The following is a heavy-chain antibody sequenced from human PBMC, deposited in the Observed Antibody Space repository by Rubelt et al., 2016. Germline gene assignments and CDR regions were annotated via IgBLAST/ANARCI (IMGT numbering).Heavy chain of an antibody. Sequence: SISSGYYWGWIRQPPGKGLEWIGSIYHSGSTYYNPSLKSRVTISVDTSKNQFSLKLSSVTAADTAVYYCAGYPGRWLVQYYFDYWGQGTLVTVSS. CDR3: AGYPGRWLVQYYFDY. D-gene: IGHD6-19*01. CDR2: IYHSGST. J-gene: IGHJ4*02. V-gene: IGHV4-38-2*01. CDR1: SISSGYY.